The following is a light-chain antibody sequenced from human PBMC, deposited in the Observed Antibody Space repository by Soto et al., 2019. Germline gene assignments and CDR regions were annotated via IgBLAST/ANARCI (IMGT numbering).Light chain of an antibody. CDR1: QSVSSN. Sequence: EIVMTQSPATLSVSPGERATLSCRASQSVSSNLAWYQQKPGQAPRLLIYGASTRATGIPARFSGSGSGTEFTLTVSSLQSEDFAVYYCQQYNILPRMYTFGQGTKLEIK. CDR2: GAS. CDR3: QQYNILPRMYT. V-gene: IGKV3-15*01. J-gene: IGKJ2*01.